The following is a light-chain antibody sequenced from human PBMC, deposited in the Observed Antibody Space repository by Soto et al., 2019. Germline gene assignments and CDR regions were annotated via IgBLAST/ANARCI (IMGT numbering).Light chain of an antibody. V-gene: IGKV1-12*01. Sequence: IRVSHSPYSVSASVGDRITITCRASQGISSWLAWYQQKPGKAPKILIFAASTLQSGVPSRFSGSGSGTDFTLTISSLQPEDFATYYCQQANSFPLTFGGGTKVDIK. J-gene: IGKJ4*01. CDR3: QQANSFPLT. CDR2: AAS. CDR1: QGISSW.